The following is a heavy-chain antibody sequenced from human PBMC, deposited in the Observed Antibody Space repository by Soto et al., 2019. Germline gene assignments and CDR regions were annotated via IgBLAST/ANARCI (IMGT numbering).Heavy chain of an antibody. CDR3: ARYKGYCSGGSCYHYYYLDV. D-gene: IGHD2-15*01. J-gene: IGHJ6*03. CDR2: IKQDGNDL. CDR1: GFTFSSYW. V-gene: IGHV3-7*01. Sequence: GGSLRLSCAASGFTFSSYWMSWVRQAPEKGLEWVANIKQDGNDLYFVDSVKGRFTISRDNAKNSLYLQMTSLRAEDTAVYYCARYKGYCSGGSCYHYYYLDVWGKGTTVTVSS.